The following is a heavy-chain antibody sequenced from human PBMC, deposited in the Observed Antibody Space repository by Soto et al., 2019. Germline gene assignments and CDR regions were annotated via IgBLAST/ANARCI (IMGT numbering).Heavy chain of an antibody. CDR1: GYTFTDHY. J-gene: IGHJ4*02. D-gene: IGHD2-2*02. CDR2: INPNTGGT. V-gene: IGHV1-2*02. CDR3: ARGPGAKPVGLITFKY. Sequence: AASVKVSCKASGYTFTDHYIHWVRQAPGQGLEWMGWINPNTGGTIYAQKFQARVTMARDTSINTASVELTRLRSDDTAVYYCARGPGAKPVGLITFKYWGQGTLVTVSS.